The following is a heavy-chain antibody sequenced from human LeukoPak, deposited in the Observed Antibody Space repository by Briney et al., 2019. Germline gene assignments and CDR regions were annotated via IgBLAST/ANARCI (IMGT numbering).Heavy chain of an antibody. V-gene: IGHV3-20*04. D-gene: IGHD3-22*01. J-gene: IGHJ4*02. CDR2: IRGDAGST. CDR1: GFTFDAFG. CDR3: ARDYYKNFDY. Sequence: GGSLRLSCAASGFTFDAFGMTWVRQAPGKGLEWVSAIRGDAGSTGYADSVKGRFTISRDNAKNSLYLQMNSLRAEDTAVYYCARDYYKNFDYWGQGTLVTVSS.